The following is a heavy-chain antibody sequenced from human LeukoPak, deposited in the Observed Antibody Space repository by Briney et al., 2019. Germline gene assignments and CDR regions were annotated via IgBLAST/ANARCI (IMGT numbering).Heavy chain of an antibody. J-gene: IGHJ4*02. CDR2: ISPYNGNT. D-gene: IGHD6-19*01. CDR3: ARVREGVVSGWSFDY. Sequence: ASVKVSCKASGYTFNTYGITWVRQAPGQGLEWMGWISPYNGNTNYAQKFQGRVTLTTDTSTSTAYMELRSLRSDDTAVYYCARVREGVVSGWSFDYWGQGTLVTVSS. V-gene: IGHV1-18*01. CDR1: GYTFNTYG.